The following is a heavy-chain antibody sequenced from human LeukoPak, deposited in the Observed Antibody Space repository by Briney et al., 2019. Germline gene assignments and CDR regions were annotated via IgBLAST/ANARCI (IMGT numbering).Heavy chain of an antibody. D-gene: IGHD6-13*01. CDR3: ARGPQDDSSSWFASRVAFDI. V-gene: IGHV3-33*01. CDR2: IWYDGSNK. J-gene: IGHJ3*02. CDR1: GFTFSSYG. Sequence: GRSLRVSCAASGFTFSSYGRRWGRHAPPKGLEWVAVIWYDGSNKYYADSLKGRFTISGDNSKNTLYLQMNSLRAEDTAVYYCARGPQDDSSSWFASRVAFDIWGQGTMVTVSS.